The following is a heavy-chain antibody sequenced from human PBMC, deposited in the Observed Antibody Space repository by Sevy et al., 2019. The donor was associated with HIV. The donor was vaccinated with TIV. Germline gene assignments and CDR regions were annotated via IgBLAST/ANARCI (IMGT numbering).Heavy chain of an antibody. CDR2: IRSKAYGGTT. CDR1: GFTFGDYA. Sequence: GGSLRLSCTASGFTFGDYAMSWFRQAPGKGLEWVGFIRSKAYGGTTEYAASVKGRFTISRDDSKSIAYLQMNSLKTEDAAVYYCTGDLYYYGSGSFSFDYWGQGTLVTVSS. J-gene: IGHJ4*02. V-gene: IGHV3-49*03. CDR3: TGDLYYYGSGSFSFDY. D-gene: IGHD3-10*01.